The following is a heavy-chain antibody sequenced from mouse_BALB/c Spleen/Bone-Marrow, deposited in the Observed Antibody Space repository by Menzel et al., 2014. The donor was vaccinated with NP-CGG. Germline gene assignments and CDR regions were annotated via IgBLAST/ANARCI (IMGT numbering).Heavy chain of an antibody. CDR1: GFTFSSFG. Sequence: EVVLVESGGGLVQPGGSRRLSCAASGFTFSSFGMHWVRQAPEKGLEWVAYISSGSSTIFYVDTVKGRFTISRDNTKNTLFLQMSSLRSEDTAMYYCTRGGNWDDFDVWGAGTTVTVSS. D-gene: IGHD4-1*01. CDR2: ISSGSSTI. V-gene: IGHV5-17*02. J-gene: IGHJ1*01. CDR3: TRGGNWDDFDV.